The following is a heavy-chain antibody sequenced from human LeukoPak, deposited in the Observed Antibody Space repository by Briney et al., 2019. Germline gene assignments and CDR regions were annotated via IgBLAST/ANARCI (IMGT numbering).Heavy chain of an antibody. D-gene: IGHD3-10*01. CDR2: INHSGST. J-gene: IGHJ4*02. CDR3: ARRWGHHYYGSGRPFDY. V-gene: IGHV4-34*01. CDR1: GGSFSGYY. Sequence: PSETLSLTCAVYGGSFSGYYWSWIRQPPGKGLEWIGEINHSGSTNYNPSLKSRVTISVDTSKNQFSLKLSSVTAADTAVYYCARRWGHHYYGSGRPFDYWGQGTLVTVSS.